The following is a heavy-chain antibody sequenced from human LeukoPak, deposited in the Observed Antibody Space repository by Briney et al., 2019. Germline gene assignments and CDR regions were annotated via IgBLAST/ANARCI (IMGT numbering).Heavy chain of an antibody. V-gene: IGHV3-30*02. J-gene: IGHJ4*02. CDR1: GFTFSSYG. Sequence: GGSLRLSCAASGFTFSSYGMHWVRQAPGKGLEWVAFIRYDGSNKYYADSVKGRFTISRDNAKNSLYLQMNSLRAEDTALYYCARDPTYYYDSSGYYLDYWGQGTLVTVSS. D-gene: IGHD3-22*01. CDR3: ARDPTYYYDSSGYYLDY. CDR2: IRYDGSNK.